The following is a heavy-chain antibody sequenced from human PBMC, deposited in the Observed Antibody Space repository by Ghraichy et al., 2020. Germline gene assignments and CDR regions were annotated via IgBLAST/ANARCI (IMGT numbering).Heavy chain of an antibody. J-gene: IGHJ5*02. CDR3: AREDWNYDGGLGSYNWFDP. CDR2: INPSGGST. V-gene: IGHV1-46*01. Sequence: ASVKVSCKASGYTFTSYYMHWVRQAPGQGLEWMGIINPSGGSTSYAQKFQGRVTMTRDTSTSTVYMELSSLRSEDTAVYYCAREDWNYDGGLGSYNWFDPWGQGSLVTVSS. D-gene: IGHD1-7*01. CDR1: GYTFTSYY.